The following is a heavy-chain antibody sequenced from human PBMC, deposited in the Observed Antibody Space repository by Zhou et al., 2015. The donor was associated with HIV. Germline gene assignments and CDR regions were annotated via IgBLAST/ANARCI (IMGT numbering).Heavy chain of an antibody. Sequence: QVQLVQSGAEVKKPGASVKVSCKASGYTFTGYYMHWVRQAPGQGLEWMGWINPNSGGTNYAQKFQGRVTITADESTSTAYMELSSLRSEDTAVYYCARSAGGMDVWGQGTTVTVSS. V-gene: IGHV1-2*02. CDR1: GYTFTGYY. CDR2: INPNSGGT. J-gene: IGHJ6*02. CDR3: ARSAGGMDV.